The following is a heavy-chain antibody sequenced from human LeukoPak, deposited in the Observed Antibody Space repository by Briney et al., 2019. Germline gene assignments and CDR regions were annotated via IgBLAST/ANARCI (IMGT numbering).Heavy chain of an antibody. V-gene: IGHV4-39*07. D-gene: IGHD6-13*01. CDR1: GGSISSSSYY. Sequence: SETLSLTCTVSGGSISSSSYYRGWIRQPPGKGLEWIGSIYYSGSTYYNPSLKSRVTISVDTSKNQFSLKLSSVTAADTAVFYCARGQSIAAGGYWGQGTLVTVSS. CDR2: IYYSGST. CDR3: ARGQSIAAGGY. J-gene: IGHJ4*02.